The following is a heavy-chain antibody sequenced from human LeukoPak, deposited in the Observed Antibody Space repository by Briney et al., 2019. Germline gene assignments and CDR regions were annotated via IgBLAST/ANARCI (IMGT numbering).Heavy chain of an antibody. CDR1: GGSISSSNW. V-gene: IGHV4-4*02. D-gene: IGHD2-2*01. J-gene: IGHJ4*02. CDR3: ARGSSSTSDYYFDY. CDR2: IYHSGST. Sequence: PSETLSLTCAVSGGSISSSNWWSWVRQPPGKGLEWIGEIYHSGSTNYNPSLKSRVTISVDKSKNQFSLKLSSVTAADTAVYYCARGSSSTSDYYFDYWGQGTLVTVSS.